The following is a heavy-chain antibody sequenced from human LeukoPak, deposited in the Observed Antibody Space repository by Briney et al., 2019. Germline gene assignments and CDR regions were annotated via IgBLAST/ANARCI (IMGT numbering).Heavy chain of an antibody. D-gene: IGHD3-10*01. V-gene: IGHV4-34*01. CDR3: ARGYPGIHEYYFDY. CDR2: INHSGST. J-gene: IGHJ4*02. Sequence: SETLSLTCAVYGGSFSGYYWSWVRQPPGKGLEWIGEINHSGSTNYNPSLKSRVTISVDTSKNQFSLKLSSVTAADTAVYYCARGYPGIHEYYFDYWGQGTLVTVSS. CDR1: GGSFSGYY.